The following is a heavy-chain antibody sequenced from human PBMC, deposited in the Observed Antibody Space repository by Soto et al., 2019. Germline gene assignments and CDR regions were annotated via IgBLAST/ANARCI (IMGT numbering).Heavy chain of an antibody. V-gene: IGHV4-38-2*01. D-gene: IGHD3-3*01. CDR1: GYSISSGYY. Sequence: SETLSLTCAVSGYSISSGYYWGWIRQPPGKGLEWIGSIYHSGSTYYNPSLKSRVTISVDTSKNQFSLKLSSVTAADTAVYYCARVIRYYDFWSGYYPQTPFDYWGQGTLVTSPQ. CDR3: ARVIRYYDFWSGYYPQTPFDY. J-gene: IGHJ4*02. CDR2: IYHSGST.